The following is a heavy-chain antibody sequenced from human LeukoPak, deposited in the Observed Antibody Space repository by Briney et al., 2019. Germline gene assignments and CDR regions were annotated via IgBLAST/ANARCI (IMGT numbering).Heavy chain of an antibody. CDR3: ARKSRLDY. Sequence: GGSLRLSCAASGFTFNNYWMSWVRQAPGKGLEWVANIKQDGSERYYVDSVKGRFTISRDNAENSLYLQMSSLRAEDTAVYYCARKSRLDYWGQGTLVTVSS. V-gene: IGHV3-7*03. CDR1: GFTFNNYW. J-gene: IGHJ4*02. CDR2: IKQDGSER.